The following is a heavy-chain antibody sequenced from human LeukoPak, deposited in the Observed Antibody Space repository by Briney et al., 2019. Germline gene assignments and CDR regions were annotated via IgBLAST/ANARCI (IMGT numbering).Heavy chain of an antibody. V-gene: IGHV1-18*01. CDR2: ISAYNGNT. D-gene: IGHD3-10*01. CDR3: ARDRTYYYGSGEYDP. CDR1: GYTFTSYG. J-gene: IGHJ5*02. Sequence: ASVKVSCKASGYTFTSYGISWVRQAPGQGLEWMGWISAYNGNTNYAQKFQGRVTMTTDTSTSTAYMELRSLRSDDTAVYYCARDRTYYYGSGEYDPWGQGTLVTVSS.